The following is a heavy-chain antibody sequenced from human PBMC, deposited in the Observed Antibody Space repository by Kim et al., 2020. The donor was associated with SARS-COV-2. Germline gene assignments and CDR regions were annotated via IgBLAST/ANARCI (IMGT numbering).Heavy chain of an antibody. CDR3: ARGLLTRGYFDWSRSEGVFDY. V-gene: IGHV4-31*03. Sequence: SETLSLTCTVSGGSISSGGYYWSWIRQHPGKGLEWIGYIYYSGSTYYNPSLKSRVTISVDTSKNQFSLKLSSVTAADTAVYYCARGLLTRGYFDWSRSEGVFDYWGQGTLVTVSS. CDR1: GGSISSGGYY. CDR2: IYYSGST. J-gene: IGHJ4*02. D-gene: IGHD3-9*01.